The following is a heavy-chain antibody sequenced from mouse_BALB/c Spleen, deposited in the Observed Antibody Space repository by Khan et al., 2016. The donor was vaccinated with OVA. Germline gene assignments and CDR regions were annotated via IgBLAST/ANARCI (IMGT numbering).Heavy chain of an antibody. CDR2: IWSGGST. CDR1: GFSLTTYG. Sequence: QVQLKQSGPGLVQLSQSLSITCTVSGFSLTTYGVHWVRQSPEKGLEWLGVIWSGGSTDYNAAFISRLSISKDISKSQVFFKMNSLQVNDTAIYYCARNYDYDEGLADWGQGTLVTVSA. D-gene: IGHD2-4*01. V-gene: IGHV2-2*02. J-gene: IGHJ3*01. CDR3: ARNYDYDEGLAD.